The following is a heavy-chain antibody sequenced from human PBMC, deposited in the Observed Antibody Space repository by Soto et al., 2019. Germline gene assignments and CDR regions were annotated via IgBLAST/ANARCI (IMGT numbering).Heavy chain of an antibody. V-gene: IGHV1-69*13. CDR3: ARGYCSGGNCYSGMDV. CDR2: IIPISGTT. Sequence: SVKVSCRASGGTFSTHAIIWVRQAPGHGLEWMGGIIPISGTTYYTQKFQGRVTITADEPTSTAFMELSSLKSDDTAVFYCARGYCSGGNCYSGMDVWGQGTMVTVS. J-gene: IGHJ6*02. D-gene: IGHD2-15*01. CDR1: GGTFSTHA.